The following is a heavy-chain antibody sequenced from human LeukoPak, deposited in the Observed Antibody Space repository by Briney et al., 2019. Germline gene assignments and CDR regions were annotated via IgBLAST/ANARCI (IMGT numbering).Heavy chain of an antibody. CDR3: ARGGYSYGYGGSYQVDY. V-gene: IGHV3-23*01. CDR2: ISGSGGST. CDR1: GSTFSSYA. J-gene: IGHJ4*02. D-gene: IGHD5-18*01. Sequence: PGGSLRLSCAASGSTFSSYAMSWVRQAPGKGLEWVSAISGSGGSTYYADSVKGRFTISRDNSKNTLYLQMNSLRAEDTAVYYCARGGYSYGYGGSYQVDYWGQGTLVTVSS.